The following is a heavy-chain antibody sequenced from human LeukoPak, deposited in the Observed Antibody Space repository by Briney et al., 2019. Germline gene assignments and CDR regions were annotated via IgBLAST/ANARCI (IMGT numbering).Heavy chain of an antibody. D-gene: IGHD3-22*01. Sequence: RAGGSLRLSCAASGFTFSRYSMNWIRQAPGKGLEWVASINSDGIWIYYADSVKGRFTISRDNSKNTLYLQMNSLKAEDTAVYYCAKDGDDCIEHWGQGTLVSVSS. CDR2: INSDGIWI. J-gene: IGHJ4*02. CDR1: GFTFSRYS. V-gene: IGHV3-21*01. CDR3: AKDGDDCIEH.